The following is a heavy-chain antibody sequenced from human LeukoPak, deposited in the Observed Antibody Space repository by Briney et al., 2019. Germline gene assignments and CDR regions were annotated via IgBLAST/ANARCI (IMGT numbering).Heavy chain of an antibody. CDR3: ARTDCSGGSCFLSFFDY. J-gene: IGHJ4*02. V-gene: IGHV1-18*01. CDR2: ISAYNGNT. CDR1: GYTFTSYG. Sequence: ASVKVSCKASGYTFTSYGISWVRQAPGQGLEWMGWISAYNGNTNYAQKLKGRVTMTTDTSTSTAYLELSSLKSDDTAVYYCARTDCSGGSCFLSFFDYWGQGTLITVSS. D-gene: IGHD2-15*01.